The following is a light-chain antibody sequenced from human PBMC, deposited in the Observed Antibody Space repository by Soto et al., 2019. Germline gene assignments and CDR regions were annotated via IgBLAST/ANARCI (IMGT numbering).Light chain of an antibody. CDR1: QSVSSSY. V-gene: IGKV3-20*01. J-gene: IGKJ2*01. Sequence: EIVLTQSPGTLSLSPGERATLSCRASQSVSSSYLAWYQQKPGQAPRLLLYGASSRATGIPDRFSGSGSGTDFTLTISRLEPEDFAVYYCQQDGSSPTFGQGTKLEIK. CDR2: GAS. CDR3: QQDGSSPT.